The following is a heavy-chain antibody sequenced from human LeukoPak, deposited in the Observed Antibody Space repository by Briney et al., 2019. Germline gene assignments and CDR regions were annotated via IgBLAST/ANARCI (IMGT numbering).Heavy chain of an antibody. V-gene: IGHV3-23*01. CDR1: GSGFTFSSYA. D-gene: IGHD3-10*01. J-gene: IGHJ6*03. Sequence: GGSLRLSCAASGSGFTFSSYAMSWVRQAPGKGLEWVSAISGSGGNTYYADSVKGRFTISRDNSKNTLYLQMNSLRAEDTAVYYCARDRGRTYGSGSYFYYYYYYMDVWGKGTTVTISS. CDR3: ARDRGRTYGSGSYFYYYYYYMDV. CDR2: ISGSGGNT.